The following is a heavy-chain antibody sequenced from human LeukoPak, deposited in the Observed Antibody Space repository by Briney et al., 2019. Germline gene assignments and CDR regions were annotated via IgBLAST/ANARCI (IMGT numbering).Heavy chain of an antibody. CDR2: ISAYNGNT. J-gene: IGHJ5*02. D-gene: IGHD3-3*01. V-gene: IGHV1-18*01. CDR1: GYTFTSYG. Sequence: ASVTVSCKASGYTFTSYGISWVRQAPGQGLEWMGWISAYNGNTNYAQKLQGRVTMTTDTSTSTAYMELRSLRSDDTAVYYCARDGGVGRFLEWVYNWFDPWGQGTLVTVSS. CDR3: ARDGGVGRFLEWVYNWFDP.